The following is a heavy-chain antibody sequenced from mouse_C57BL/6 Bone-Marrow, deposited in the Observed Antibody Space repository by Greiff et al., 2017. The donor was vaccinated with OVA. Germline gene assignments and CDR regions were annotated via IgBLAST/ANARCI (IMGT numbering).Heavy chain of an antibody. CDR3: ARANWDRFDY. Sequence: EVKLVESGGGLVKPGGSLKLSCAASGFTFSSYAMSWVRQTPEKRLEWVATISDGGSYTYYPDNVKGRFTISRDNAKNNLYLQMSHLKSEDTAMYYCARANWDRFDYWGQGTTLTVSS. D-gene: IGHD4-1*01. CDR1: GFTFSSYA. CDR2: ISDGGSYT. J-gene: IGHJ2*01. V-gene: IGHV5-4*03.